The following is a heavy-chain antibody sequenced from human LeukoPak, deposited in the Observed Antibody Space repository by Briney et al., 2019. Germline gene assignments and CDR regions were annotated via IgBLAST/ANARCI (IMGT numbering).Heavy chain of an antibody. CDR1: GFTFSSYG. V-gene: IGHV3-30*02. J-gene: IGHJ4*02. D-gene: IGHD6-6*01. CDR2: IRYDGSNK. CDR3: AKVRRIAARRGESDY. Sequence: GGSLRLSCAASGFTFSSYGMHWVRQAPGKGLEWVAFIRYDGSNKYYADSVKGRFTISRDNSKNTLYLQTNSLRAEDTAVYYCAKVRRIAARRGESDYWGQGTLVTVSS.